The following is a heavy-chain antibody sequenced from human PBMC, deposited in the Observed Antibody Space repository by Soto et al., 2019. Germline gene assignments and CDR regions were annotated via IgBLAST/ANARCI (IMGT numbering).Heavy chain of an antibody. Sequence: EVQLVESGGGLVQPGRSLRLSCAASGFTFDDYAMHWVRQAPGKGLEWVSGISWNSGSIGYADSVKGRFTISRDNAKNSLDLQMNSLRAEDTALYYCAKDLEELEPTPGLVDYWGQGTLVTVSS. CDR1: GFTFDDYA. CDR3: AKDLEELEPTPGLVDY. D-gene: IGHD1-1*01. J-gene: IGHJ4*02. CDR2: ISWNSGSI. V-gene: IGHV3-9*01.